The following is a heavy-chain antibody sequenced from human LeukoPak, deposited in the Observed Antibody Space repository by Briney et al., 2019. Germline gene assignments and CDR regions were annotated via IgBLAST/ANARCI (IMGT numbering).Heavy chain of an antibody. J-gene: IGHJ6*03. Sequence: PGGSLRLSCAASGLIVSGNYMNWVRKAPGKGLEWVSIIYSDGFTYYADSVKGRFTISRDSSKNTLYLQMDSLRAEDTAVYYCARNIHDYVLTHYYYYMDVWGKGTTVTVSS. V-gene: IGHV3-53*01. CDR2: IYSDGFT. D-gene: IGHD4-17*01. CDR3: ARNIHDYVLTHYYYYMDV. CDR1: GLIVSGNY.